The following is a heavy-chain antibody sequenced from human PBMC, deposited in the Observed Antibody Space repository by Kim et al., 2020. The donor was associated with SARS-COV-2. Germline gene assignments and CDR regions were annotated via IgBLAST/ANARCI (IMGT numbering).Heavy chain of an antibody. CDR3: ARRLLPSFSQGSWYPFFYYYGMDV. V-gene: IGHV1-69*13. J-gene: IGHJ6*02. D-gene: IGHD6-13*01. Sequence: SVKVSCKASGGTFSSYAISWVRQAPGQGLEWMGGIIPIFGTANYAQKFQGRVTITADESTSTAYMELSSLRSEDTAVYYCARRLLPSFSQGSWYPFFYYYGMDVWGQGTTVTVSS. CDR1: GGTFSSYA. CDR2: IIPIFGTA.